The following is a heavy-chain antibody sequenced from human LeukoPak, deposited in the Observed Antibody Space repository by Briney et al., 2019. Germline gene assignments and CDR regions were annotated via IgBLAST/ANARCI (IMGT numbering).Heavy chain of an antibody. J-gene: IGHJ6*02. V-gene: IGHV1-18*01. Sequence: GASVKVSCKASGYTFTSYGISWVRQAPGQGLEWMGWISAYNGNTNYAQKLQGRVTMTTDTSTSTAYMELRSLRSDDTAVYYCARQMLYITLYGMDVWGQGTTVTVSS. CDR1: GYTFTSYG. D-gene: IGHD2-8*01. CDR3: ARQMLYITLYGMDV. CDR2: ISAYNGNT.